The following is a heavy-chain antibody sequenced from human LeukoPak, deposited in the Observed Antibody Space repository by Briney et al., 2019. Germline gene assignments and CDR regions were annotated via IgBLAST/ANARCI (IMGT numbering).Heavy chain of an antibody. CDR3: AKKLLWFGEVIDY. V-gene: IGHV3-23*01. D-gene: IGHD3-10*01. CDR1: GFTFSSYA. Sequence: GGSLRLSCAASGFTFSSYAMSWVRQAPGKGLEWVSAISGSGGSTYYADSVKGRFTISRDNSKNTLYLQMNSLRAVDTAVYYCAKKLLWFGEVIDYWGQGTLVTVSS. CDR2: ISGSGGST. J-gene: IGHJ4*02.